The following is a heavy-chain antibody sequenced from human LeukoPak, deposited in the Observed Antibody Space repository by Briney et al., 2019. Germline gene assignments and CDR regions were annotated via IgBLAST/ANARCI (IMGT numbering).Heavy chain of an antibody. Sequence: GGSLRLSCVASGFTFSSYWMSWVRQAPGKGLEWVANIKQDGREKYYVDSVKGRFTISRDNAKKSLYLEMNSLRAEDKAVYYCARDMWELLGNYCYYGMDVWGQGTTVTVSS. CDR1: GFTFSSYW. J-gene: IGHJ6*02. D-gene: IGHD1-26*01. CDR2: IKQDGREK. V-gene: IGHV3-7*03. CDR3: ARDMWELLGNYCYYGMDV.